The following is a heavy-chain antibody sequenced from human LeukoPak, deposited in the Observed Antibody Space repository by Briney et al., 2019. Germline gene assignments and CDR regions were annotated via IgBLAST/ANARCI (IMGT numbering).Heavy chain of an antibody. J-gene: IGHJ6*03. CDR1: GFTFSTSV. D-gene: IGHD3-10*01. Sequence: GGSLRLSCVDPGFTFSTSVMSSVRQAPGKGLQWCSGITNSGETTHYAYSVRGRLTVSRDNSTNTLYLQMNSLRAEATAVYYCARSYGSGGSYSDYYYMDVWGKGTTVTVSS. V-gene: IGHV3-23*01. CDR2: ITNSGETT. CDR3: ARSYGSGGSYSDYYYMDV.